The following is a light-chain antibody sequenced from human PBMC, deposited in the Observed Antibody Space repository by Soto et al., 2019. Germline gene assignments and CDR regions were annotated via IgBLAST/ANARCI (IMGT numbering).Light chain of an antibody. CDR3: QQRSNWRT. CDR2: DAS. CDR1: QSVRSY. V-gene: IGKV3-11*01. J-gene: IGKJ4*01. Sequence: PGERATLSCRASQSVRSYLAWYQQRPGQAPRLLIYDASNRATGIPARFSGSGSGTDFTLTISSLEPEDFAVYYCQQRSNWRTFGGGTKVDIK.